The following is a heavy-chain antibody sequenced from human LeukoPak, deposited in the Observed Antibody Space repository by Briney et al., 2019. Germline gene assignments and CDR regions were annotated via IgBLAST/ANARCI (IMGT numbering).Heavy chain of an antibody. Sequence: GGSLRLSCAASGFTFSSYAMSWVRQAPGKGLEWVSAIGGSGGSTYYADSVKGRFTISRDNSKNTLYLQMNSLRAEDTAVYYCAKAYGSSWYAFSDYWGQGTLVTVSS. J-gene: IGHJ4*02. CDR2: IGGSGGST. V-gene: IGHV3-23*01. D-gene: IGHD6-13*01. CDR3: AKAYGSSWYAFSDY. CDR1: GFTFSSYA.